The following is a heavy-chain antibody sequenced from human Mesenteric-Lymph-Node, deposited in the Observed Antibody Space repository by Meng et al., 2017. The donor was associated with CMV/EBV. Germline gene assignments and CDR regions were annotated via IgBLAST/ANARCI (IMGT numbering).Heavy chain of an antibody. D-gene: IGHD6-6*01. Sequence: GESLKISCAASGFTFSDFAMTWVRQAPGKGLEWVSLISGNGINTYYADSVKGRFTVSRDNSKNTLYLQMNTLRAEDTAVYFCAKTVAPGSLARPFDPWGQGTLVTVSS. CDR2: ISGNGINT. J-gene: IGHJ5*02. CDR3: AKTVAPGSLARPFDP. CDR1: GFTFSDFA. V-gene: IGHV3-23*01.